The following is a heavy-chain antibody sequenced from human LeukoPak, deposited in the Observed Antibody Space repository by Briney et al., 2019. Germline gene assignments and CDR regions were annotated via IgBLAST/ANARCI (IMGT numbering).Heavy chain of an antibody. CDR2: ISAYNGNT. Sequence: ASVKVFCKASGYTFTSYGISWVRQAPGQGLEWMGWISAYNGNTNYAQKLQGRVTMTTDTSTSTAYMELRSLRSDDTAVYYCARGPPVVVVAATPGFDYWGQGTLVTVSS. D-gene: IGHD2-15*01. CDR3: ARGPPVVVVAATPGFDY. CDR1: GYTFTSYG. V-gene: IGHV1-18*01. J-gene: IGHJ4*02.